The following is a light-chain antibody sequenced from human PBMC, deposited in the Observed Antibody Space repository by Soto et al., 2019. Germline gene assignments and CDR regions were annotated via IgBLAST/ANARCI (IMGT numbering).Light chain of an antibody. V-gene: IGKV1-9*01. CDR2: AAS. J-gene: IGKJ5*01. CDR3: QQLKSYPIT. Sequence: DIQLTQSPSFLSAAVGNXXTXXFXASQGISTYLAWYQQKPGKAPKLLIYAASTLQSGVPSRFSGSASGTEFTLTISSLQPEDFATYYCQQLKSYPITFGQGTRLEI. CDR1: QGISTY.